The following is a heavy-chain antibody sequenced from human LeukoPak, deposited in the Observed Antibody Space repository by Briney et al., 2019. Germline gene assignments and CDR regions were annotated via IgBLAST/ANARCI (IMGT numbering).Heavy chain of an antibody. V-gene: IGHV1-2*02. CDR3: ARDGTGATANYYYYYMDV. Sequence: ASVKVSCKASGYTFTGYYMHWVRQAPGQGLEWMGWINPNSGGTNYAQKFQGRVTMTRDTSISTPYMELSRLRSDDTAVYYCARDGTGATANYYYYYMDVWGKGTTVTVSS. D-gene: IGHD1-26*01. J-gene: IGHJ6*03. CDR2: INPNSGGT. CDR1: GYTFTGYY.